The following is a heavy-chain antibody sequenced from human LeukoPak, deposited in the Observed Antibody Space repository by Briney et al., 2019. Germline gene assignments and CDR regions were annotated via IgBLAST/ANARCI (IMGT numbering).Heavy chain of an antibody. D-gene: IGHD3-10*01. CDR3: AKGVRGVIIDVYYYYYYYGMDV. V-gene: IGHV3-30-3*01. CDR2: ISYDGSNK. J-gene: IGHJ6*02. CDR1: GFTFSSYA. Sequence: PGRSLRLSCAASGFTFSSYAMHWVRQAPGKGLEWVAVISYDGSNKYYADSVKGRFTISRDNSKNTLYLQMNSLRAEDTAVYYCAKGVRGVIIDVYYYYYYYGMDVWGQGTTVTVSS.